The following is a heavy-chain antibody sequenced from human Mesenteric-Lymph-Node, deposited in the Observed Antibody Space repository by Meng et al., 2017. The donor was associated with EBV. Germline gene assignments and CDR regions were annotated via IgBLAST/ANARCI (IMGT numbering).Heavy chain of an antibody. Sequence: PQASVSGLVKLSPTLSLPFTVSGGSVSSGSYYWSCIRQPPGKGLEWIGYIHYGGATNYNPSLSGRVTISIDTPKNQFSLKLSSVTAADTAVYYCAREIVRNWFDPWGQGTLVTVSS. CDR1: GGSVSSGSYY. CDR2: IHYGGAT. J-gene: IGHJ5*02. V-gene: IGHV4-61*01. D-gene: IGHD2-8*01. CDR3: AREIVRNWFDP.